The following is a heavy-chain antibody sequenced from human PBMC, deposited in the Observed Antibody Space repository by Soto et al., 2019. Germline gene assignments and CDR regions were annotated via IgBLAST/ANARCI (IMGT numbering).Heavy chain of an antibody. J-gene: IGHJ6*02. CDR1: GFTFSSYA. D-gene: IGHD6-19*01. CDR3: ARVTEQWLVLNGMDV. CDR2: ISYDGSNK. Sequence: QVQLVESGGGVVQPGRSLRLSCAASGFTFSSYAMHWVRQAPGKGLEWVAVISYDGSNKYYADSVKGRFTISRDNSKNTLYLQMNSLRAEDTAVYYSARVTEQWLVLNGMDVWGQGTTVTVSS. V-gene: IGHV3-30-3*01.